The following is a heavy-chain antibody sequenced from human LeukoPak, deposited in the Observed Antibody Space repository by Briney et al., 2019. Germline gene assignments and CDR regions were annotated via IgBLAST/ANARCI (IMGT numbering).Heavy chain of an antibody. CDR1: GFTFSTYN. V-gene: IGHV3-23*01. CDR2: ISVGAEYI. CDR3: ASGPPFLKYFEH. J-gene: IGHJ4*02. Sequence: GGSLRLSCAASGFTFSTYNMNWFRQAPGKGLEWVSTISVGAEYIFYADSVKGRFTISRDDSNNALYLQMHSLRAEDTALYYCASGPPFLKYFEHWGQGTLVTVSS. D-gene: IGHD3-9*01.